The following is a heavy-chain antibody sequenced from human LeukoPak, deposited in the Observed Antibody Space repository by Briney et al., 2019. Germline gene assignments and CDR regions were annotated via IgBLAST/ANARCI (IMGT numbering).Heavy chain of an antibody. D-gene: IGHD2-2*01. CDR3: ARDLGYCSSTNCDTFDY. J-gene: IGHJ4*02. V-gene: IGHV1-18*01. CDR2: VSTHDVNT. CDR1: GYSFTSYG. Sequence: ASVEVSCKASGYSFTSYGISWVRQAPGQGLEWMGWVSTHDVNTKYAQKLQGRLTLTTDTSTSTAYMELRSLRSDDTAVYYCARDLGYCSSTNCDTFDYWGQGTLVTVSS.